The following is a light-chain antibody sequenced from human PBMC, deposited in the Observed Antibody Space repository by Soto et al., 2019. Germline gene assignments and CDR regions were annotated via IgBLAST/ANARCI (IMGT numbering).Light chain of an antibody. J-gene: IGKJ2*01. Sequence: DIVMTQSPLSLPVTPGEPASISCRSSQSLLHSNGYNYLDWYLQKPGQTPQLLIYLGSNRASGVPDRFSGSGSGTDFTLNISSVGAEDVATYYCLQRVEFPYTFGQGPKLEIK. V-gene: IGKV2-28*01. CDR1: QSLLHSNGYNY. CDR3: LQRVEFPYT. CDR2: LGS.